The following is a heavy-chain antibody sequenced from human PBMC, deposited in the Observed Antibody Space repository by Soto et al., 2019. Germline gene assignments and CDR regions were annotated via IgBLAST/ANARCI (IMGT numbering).Heavy chain of an antibody. D-gene: IGHD2-2*01. CDR3: ARDRCSSTSCHEGYFDY. CDR2: ISYDGSNK. V-gene: IGHV3-30-3*01. CDR1: GFTFSSYA. J-gene: IGHJ4*02. Sequence: QVQLVESGGGVVQPGRSLRLSCAASGFTFSSYAMHWVRQAPGKGLEWVAVISYDGSNKYYADSVKGRFTISRDNSKNPLYLQMHSLRAEDTAVYYCARDRCSSTSCHEGYFDYWGQGTLVTVSS.